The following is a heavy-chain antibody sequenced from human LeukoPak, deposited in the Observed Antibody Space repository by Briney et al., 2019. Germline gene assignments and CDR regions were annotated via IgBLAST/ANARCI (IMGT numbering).Heavy chain of an antibody. CDR1: GYTFTGYY. CDR2: INPDSGGT. Sequence: GASLKVSCKASGYTFTGYYIHWERQAPGQGVEGMGYINPDSGGTNYAQKFQGRVTMNRETSISRAYIEVSGLTSDDTAVYYCARSITATGHWGQGTLVTVSS. V-gene: IGHV1-2*02. D-gene: IGHD1-1*01. CDR3: ARSITATGH. J-gene: IGHJ4*02.